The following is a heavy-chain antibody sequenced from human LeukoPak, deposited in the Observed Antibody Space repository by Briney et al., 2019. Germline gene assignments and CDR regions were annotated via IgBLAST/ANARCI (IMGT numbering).Heavy chain of an antibody. D-gene: IGHD4-23*01. CDR3: ATMTTVVSPLWY. V-gene: IGHV4-59*01. Sequence: SETLSLTCTVSGGSISSYYWSWIRQPPGKGLEWIGYIYYSGSTNYNPSLKSRVTISVDTSKNQFSLKLSSVTAADTAVHYCATMTTVVSPLWYWGQGTLVTVSS. CDR1: GGSISSYY. J-gene: IGHJ4*02. CDR2: IYYSGST.